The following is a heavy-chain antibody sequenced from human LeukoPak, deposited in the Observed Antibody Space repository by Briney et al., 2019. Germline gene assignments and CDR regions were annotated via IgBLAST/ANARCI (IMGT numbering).Heavy chain of an antibody. D-gene: IGHD2-21*02. CDR2: INPSGGST. V-gene: IGHV1-46*01. CDR1: GYTFTSYY. CDR3: ARARGDCPFGY. J-gene: IGHJ4*02. Sequence: ASVKVSCKASGYTFTSYYMHWVRQASGQGLEWMGIINPSGGSTSYAQKFQGRVTMTRDTSTSTVYMELSSLRSEDTAVYYCARARGDCPFGYRGQGTLVTVSS.